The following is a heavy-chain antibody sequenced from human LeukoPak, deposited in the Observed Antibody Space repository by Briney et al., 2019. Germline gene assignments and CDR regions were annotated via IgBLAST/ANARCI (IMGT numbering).Heavy chain of an antibody. CDR1: GFNFGTYW. D-gene: IGHD3-16*02. J-gene: IGHJ5*02. CDR3: ARAVDDYVWGSYRPLGR. Sequence: GGSLRLSCAVSGFNFGTYWMIWVRQAPGKGLEWVANIKQDGSEKYHVDSVKGRFTISRDNAKNSLYLQMNSLRAEDTAVYYCARAVDDYVWGSYRPLGRWGQGTLVTVSS. V-gene: IGHV3-7*05. CDR2: IKQDGSEK.